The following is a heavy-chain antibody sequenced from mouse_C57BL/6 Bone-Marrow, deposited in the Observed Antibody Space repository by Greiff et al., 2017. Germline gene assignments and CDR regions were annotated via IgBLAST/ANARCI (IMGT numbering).Heavy chain of an antibody. Sequence: EVQLQESGAELVRPGASVKLSCTASGFNIKDDYMHWVKQRPEQGLEWIGWIDPENGDTEYASKFQGKATITADTSSNTAYLQLSSLTSEDTAVYYCTPITTVGGGYCDVWGTGTTVTVSA. V-gene: IGHV14-4*01. CDR3: TPITTVGGGYCDV. J-gene: IGHJ1*03. CDR1: GFNIKDDY. CDR2: IDPENGDT. D-gene: IGHD1-1*01.